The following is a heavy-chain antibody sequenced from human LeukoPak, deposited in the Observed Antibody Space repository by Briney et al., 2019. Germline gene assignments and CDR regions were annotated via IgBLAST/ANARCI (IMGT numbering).Heavy chain of an antibody. Sequence: SETLSLTCTVSGGSISSSSYYWGWIRQPPGKGLEWIGSIYYSGSTYYNPSLKSRVTISVDTSKNQFSLKLSSVTAADTAVYYCASLPWSGYYNYVDPWGQGTLVTVSS. J-gene: IGHJ5*02. CDR2: IYYSGST. CDR3: ASLPWSGYYNYVDP. V-gene: IGHV4-39*01. CDR1: GGSISSSSYY. D-gene: IGHD3-3*01.